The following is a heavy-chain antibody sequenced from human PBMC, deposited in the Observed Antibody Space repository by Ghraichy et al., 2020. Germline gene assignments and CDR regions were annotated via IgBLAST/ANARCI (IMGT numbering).Heavy chain of an antibody. D-gene: IGHD3-9*01. CDR3: ARGDILTGFVY. CDR2: INHSGST. V-gene: IGHV4-34*01. Sequence: SETLSLTCAVYGGSFSGYYWSLIRQPPGKGLEWIGEINHSGSTNYNPSLKSRVTISVDTSKNQFSLKLSSVTAADTAVYYCARGDILTGFVYWGQGTLVTVSS. J-gene: IGHJ4*02. CDR1: GGSFSGYY.